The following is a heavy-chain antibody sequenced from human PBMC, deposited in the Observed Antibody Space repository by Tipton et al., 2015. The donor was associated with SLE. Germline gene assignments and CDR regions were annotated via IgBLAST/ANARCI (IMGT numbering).Heavy chain of an antibody. J-gene: IGHJ5*02. CDR3: ARGRREWEVDDCFGP. D-gene: IGHD1-26*01. Sequence: QLVQSGAEVTKPGASVKVSCKASGYTFSDYYIHWVRQAPGQGLDWMGRINPNTGGTNYAQNLQGRVTMTRDTSIGTAYMDLSSLQFDDTAIYYCARGRREWEVDDCFGPWGQGTLVTVSS. CDR1: GYTFSDYY. CDR2: INPNTGGT. V-gene: IGHV1-2*06.